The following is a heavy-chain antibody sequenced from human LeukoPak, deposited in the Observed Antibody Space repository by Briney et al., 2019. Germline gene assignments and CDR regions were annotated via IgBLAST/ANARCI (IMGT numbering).Heavy chain of an antibody. CDR3: ARDGWFGEFSSFDY. D-gene: IGHD3-10*01. V-gene: IGHV4-34*01. CDR1: GGSFSGYY. CDR2: INHSGST. J-gene: IGHJ4*02. Sequence: SETLSLTCAVYGGSFSGYYWSWIRQPPGKGLEWIGEINHSGSTNYNPSLKSRVTISVDTSKNQFSLKLSSVTAADTAVYYCARDGWFGEFSSFDYWGQGTLVTVSS.